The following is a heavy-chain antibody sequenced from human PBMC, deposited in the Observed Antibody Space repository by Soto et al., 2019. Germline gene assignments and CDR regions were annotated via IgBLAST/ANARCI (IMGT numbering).Heavy chain of an antibody. V-gene: IGHV4-39*01. D-gene: IGHD5-12*01. CDR3: ARPEGGYGSGYSWFDP. CDR1: GRSISEINSY. CDR2: IHHTGST. Sequence: SETLSLTCSVSGRSISEINSYWGWIRQTPGEGLEWIGTIHHTGSTYYNTSLKSRVIISLDTSKNQFSLKLSSVTAADTALYYCARPEGGYGSGYSWFDPWGQGTRVTVSS. J-gene: IGHJ5*02.